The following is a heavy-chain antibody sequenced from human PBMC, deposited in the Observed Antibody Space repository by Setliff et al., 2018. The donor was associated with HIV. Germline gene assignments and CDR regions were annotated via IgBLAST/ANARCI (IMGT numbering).Heavy chain of an antibody. V-gene: IGHV4-34*01. CDR2: INHNKSS. Sequence: SETLSLTCAVYGESLSDYYWSWIRQPPGKGLEWIGEINHNKSSDYNPSLKSRVTMSVDTSKNQFSLKLNSVTAADTAVYYCAKHDFGEGSCFDPWGQGSLVTVSS. CDR3: AKHDFGEGSCFDP. D-gene: IGHD3-16*01. J-gene: IGHJ5*02. CDR1: GESLSDYY.